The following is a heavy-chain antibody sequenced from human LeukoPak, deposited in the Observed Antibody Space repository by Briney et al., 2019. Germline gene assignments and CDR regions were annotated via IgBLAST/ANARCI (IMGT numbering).Heavy chain of an antibody. CDR1: GLTFSSSW. CDR3: TRGSPLDY. CDR2: IKEDASET. V-gene: IGHV3-7*01. D-gene: IGHD1-26*01. Sequence: GGSLRLSCAASGLTFSSSWITWLRKAPGKGLEWVANIKEDASETNYVGSAMGRFAISRDNAKNTLYLQMNSLRVEDTAIYYCTRGSPLDYWGQGTQVTVSS. J-gene: IGHJ4*02.